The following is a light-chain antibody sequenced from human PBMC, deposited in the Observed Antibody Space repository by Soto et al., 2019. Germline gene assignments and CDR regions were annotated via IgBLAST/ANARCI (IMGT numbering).Light chain of an antibody. V-gene: IGKV3-20*01. CDR1: QSVSSSY. CDR3: QQYGSSSLT. CDR2: GAS. Sequence: EIVLTQSPGTLSLSPGERATLSCRASQSVSSSYLAWYQQKPGQDPRLLIYGASSRATGIPDRFSGSGSGTDFTLTISRLEPEEFAVYYCQQYGSSSLTFGGGTKVEIK. J-gene: IGKJ4*01.